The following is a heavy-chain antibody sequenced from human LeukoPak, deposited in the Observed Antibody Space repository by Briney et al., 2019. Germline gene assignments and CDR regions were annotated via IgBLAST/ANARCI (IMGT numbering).Heavy chain of an antibody. CDR2: IYYSGST. Sequence: SETLSLTCTVSGGSISSYYWSWIRQPPGKGLEWVGYIYYSGSTNYNPSLKSRVTISVDTSKNQFSLKLSSVTAADTAVYYCARENYYGMDVWGQGTTVTVSS. V-gene: IGHV4-59*01. CDR3: ARENYYGMDV. J-gene: IGHJ6*02. CDR1: GGSISSYY.